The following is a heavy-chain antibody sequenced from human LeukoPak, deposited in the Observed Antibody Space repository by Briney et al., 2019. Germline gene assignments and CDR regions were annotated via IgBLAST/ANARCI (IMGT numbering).Heavy chain of an antibody. CDR2: IYDTGSI. CDR1: GGPISSYY. Sequence: SETLSLTCSVSGGPISSYYWSWIRQPPGKGLEWIGYIYDTGSINYNPSLKSRVTISVDTSKEQFSLRLTSVTAADTAVYYCARDRGVTGSFDYWGQGTLVTVSS. J-gene: IGHJ4*02. CDR3: ARDRGVTGSFDY. D-gene: IGHD3-10*01. V-gene: IGHV4-59*01.